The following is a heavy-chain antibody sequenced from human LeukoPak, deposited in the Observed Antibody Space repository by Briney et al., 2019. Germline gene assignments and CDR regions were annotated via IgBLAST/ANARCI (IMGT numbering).Heavy chain of an antibody. Sequence: ASVKVSCKASGYTFTGYYMHWVRQAPGQGLEWMGRINPNSGGTNYAQKFQGRVTMTRDTSISTAYMELRSLRSDDTAIYYCARDRSSSSLWGQGTLVTVSS. V-gene: IGHV1-2*06. D-gene: IGHD6-6*01. CDR1: GYTFTGYY. J-gene: IGHJ4*02. CDR2: INPNSGGT. CDR3: ARDRSSSSL.